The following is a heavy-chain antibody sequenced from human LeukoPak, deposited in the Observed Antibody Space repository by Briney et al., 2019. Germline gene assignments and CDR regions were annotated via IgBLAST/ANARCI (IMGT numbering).Heavy chain of an antibody. D-gene: IGHD2-15*01. V-gene: IGHV3-21*01. CDR1: GFTFSSYA. Sequence: GGSLRLSCAASGFTFSSYAMNWVRRAPGKGLEWVSSISTSSSYIYYADSVRGRFTISRDNAKNSLYLQMNSLRAEDTAVYSCARGADGVSSNSRGWFDPWGQGTLVTVSS. J-gene: IGHJ5*02. CDR3: ARGADGVSSNSRGWFDP. CDR2: ISTSSSYI.